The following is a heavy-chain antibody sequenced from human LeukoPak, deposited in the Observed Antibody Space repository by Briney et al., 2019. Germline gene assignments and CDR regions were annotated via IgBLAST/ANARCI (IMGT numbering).Heavy chain of an antibody. CDR1: GGTLNSFY. CDR2: VYYTGKT. Sequence: PSETLSLTCSVSGGTLNSFYWSWLRQPPGKGLEYIGYVYYTGKTNYNPSFKSRVTLSADTSKNQFSLKLSSVTVADTAVYYCARWNAVITSLDHWGQGILVAVSS. D-gene: IGHD3-16*01. V-gene: IGHV4-59*08. J-gene: IGHJ4*02. CDR3: ARWNAVITSLDH.